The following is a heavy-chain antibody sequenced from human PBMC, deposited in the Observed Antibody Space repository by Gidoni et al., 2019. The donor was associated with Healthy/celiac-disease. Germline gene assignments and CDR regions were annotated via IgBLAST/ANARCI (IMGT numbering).Heavy chain of an antibody. Sequence: STYYADSVKGRFTISRDNSKNTLYLQMNSLRAEDTAVYYCASTHFTRSGSYGYWGQGTLVTVSS. D-gene: IGHD1-26*01. CDR2: ST. V-gene: IGHV3-23*01. CDR3: ASTHFTRSGSYGY. J-gene: IGHJ4*02.